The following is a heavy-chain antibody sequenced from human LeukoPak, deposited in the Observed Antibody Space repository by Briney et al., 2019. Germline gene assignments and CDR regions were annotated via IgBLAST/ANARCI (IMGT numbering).Heavy chain of an antibody. CDR2: IYYSGST. D-gene: IGHD3-3*01. V-gene: IGHV4-39*01. J-gene: IGHJ4*02. CDR3: ARLTDFWSGYYLFDY. CDR1: GGSISSSSYY. Sequence: SETLSLTCTVPGGSISSSSYYWGWIRQPPGKGLEWIGSIYYSGSTYYNPSLKSRVTISVDTSKNQFSLKLSSVTAADTAVYYCARLTDFWSGYYLFDYWGQGTLVTVSS.